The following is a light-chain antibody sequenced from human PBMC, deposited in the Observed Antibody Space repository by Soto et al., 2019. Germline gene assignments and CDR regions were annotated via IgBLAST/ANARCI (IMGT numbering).Light chain of an antibody. CDR3: QQSYVSPHT. CDR2: AAS. CDR1: QSISNY. V-gene: IGKV1-39*01. J-gene: IGKJ2*01. Sequence: DIQMTQSPSSLSASVGDRVTVTCRASQSISNYLNWYQQKPGKAPKLLIYAASSLQSGVPSRFSGSGSGTDFTLTIISLQPEDFATYYCQQSYVSPHTGGQGTKLQIK.